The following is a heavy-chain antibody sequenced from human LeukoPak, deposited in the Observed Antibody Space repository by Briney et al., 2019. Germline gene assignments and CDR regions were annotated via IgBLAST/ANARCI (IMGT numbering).Heavy chain of an antibody. D-gene: IGHD3-3*01. CDR3: ARGAPDFWSGYYYFDY. V-gene: IGHV4-59*13. J-gene: IGHJ4*02. Sequence: SETLSLTCTVSGASISSYYWSWIRQPPGKGLEWIGYISNHGSANYNPSLNSPVPISVGTSQNQFFLELSSVTAADTAVYYCARGAPDFWSGYYYFDYWGQGTLVTVSS. CDR2: ISNHGSA. CDR1: GASISSYY.